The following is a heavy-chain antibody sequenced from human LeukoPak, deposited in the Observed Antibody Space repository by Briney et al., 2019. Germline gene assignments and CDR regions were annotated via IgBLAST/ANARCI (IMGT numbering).Heavy chain of an antibody. J-gene: IGHJ4*02. Sequence: ASVKVSCKASGYTFTSYGISWVRQAPGQGLEWMGWINPNSGGTNYAQKFQGRVTMTRDTSISTAYMELSRLRSDDTAVYYCARGSEWELLYFDYWGQGTLVTVSS. CDR1: GYTFTSYG. CDR3: ARGSEWELLYFDY. CDR2: INPNSGGT. D-gene: IGHD1-26*01. V-gene: IGHV1-2*02.